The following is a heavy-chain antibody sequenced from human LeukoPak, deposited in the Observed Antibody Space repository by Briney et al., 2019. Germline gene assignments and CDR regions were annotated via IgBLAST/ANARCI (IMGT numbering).Heavy chain of an antibody. CDR3: ARNRPNGYYDILTLPDY. Sequence: GASVKVSCKASGYTFTSYALTWVRQAPGQGLEWMGWINPNSGGTNYAQKFQGRVTMTRDTSINTTYMELSRLRSDDTAVYYCARNRPNGYYDILTLPDYWGQGTLVTVSS. D-gene: IGHD3-9*01. V-gene: IGHV1-2*02. CDR2: INPNSGGT. CDR1: GYTFTSYA. J-gene: IGHJ4*02.